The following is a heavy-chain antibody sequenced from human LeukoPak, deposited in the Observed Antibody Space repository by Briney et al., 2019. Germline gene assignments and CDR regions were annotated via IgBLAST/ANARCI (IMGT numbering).Heavy chain of an antibody. Sequence: SLRLSCAASGFTFDDYAMHWVRQAPGKGLEWVSGISWNSGSIGYADSVKGRFTISRDNAKNSLYLQMNSLRAEDTAVYYCARVFKNGSPFDYWGQGTLVTVSS. V-gene: IGHV3-9*01. CDR3: ARVFKNGSPFDY. D-gene: IGHD5-24*01. CDR2: ISWNSGSI. CDR1: GFTFDDYA. J-gene: IGHJ4*02.